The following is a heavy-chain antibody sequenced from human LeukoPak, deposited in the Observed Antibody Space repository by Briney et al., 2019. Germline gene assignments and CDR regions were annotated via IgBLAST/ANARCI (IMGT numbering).Heavy chain of an antibody. D-gene: IGHD3-22*01. J-gene: IGHJ4*02. CDR3: ARNQYYYDSSGYLY. Sequence: SGGSLRLSCAASGFTVSSNYMSWVRQAPGKGLEWASVIYSGGSTYYADSVKGRFTISRDNSKNTLYLQMNSLRAEDTAVYYCARNQYYYDSSGYLYWGQGTLVTVSS. CDR2: IYSGGST. CDR1: GFTVSSNY. V-gene: IGHV3-66*01.